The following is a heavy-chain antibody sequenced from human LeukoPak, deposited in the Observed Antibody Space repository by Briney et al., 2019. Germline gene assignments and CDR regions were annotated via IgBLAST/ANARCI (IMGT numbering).Heavy chain of an antibody. Sequence: SETLSLTCAVSGSSITSSKYFWGWIRQPPGKELELIGIISYGGSTDYNPSLKSRVTISTDTSKNQFSLKLTSVTAADTAVYYCAGLGVMVLVYQFEYWGRGTPVTVSS. CDR1: GSSITSSKYF. CDR2: ISYGGST. CDR3: AGLGVMVLVYQFEY. D-gene: IGHD2-8*01. V-gene: IGHV4-39*07. J-gene: IGHJ4*02.